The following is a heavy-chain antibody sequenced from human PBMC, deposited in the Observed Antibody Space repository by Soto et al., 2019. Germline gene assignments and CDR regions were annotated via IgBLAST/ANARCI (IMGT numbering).Heavy chain of an antibody. J-gene: IGHJ4*02. CDR2: ISAYNGNT. CDR3: ARGGTPIEY. V-gene: IGHV1-18*01. Sequence: QVQLVQSGAEVKKPVASVKVSCKASGYTFTNFGISWVRQAPGQGLEWMGWISAYNGNTNYAQKFQGRVTMTTDTSTRRAYMEVRSLRFDDTAVYYCARGGTPIEYWGQGNLVTVSS. D-gene: IGHD3-16*01. CDR1: GYTFTNFG.